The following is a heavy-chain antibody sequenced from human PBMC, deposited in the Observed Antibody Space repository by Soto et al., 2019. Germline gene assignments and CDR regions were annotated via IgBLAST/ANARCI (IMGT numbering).Heavy chain of an antibody. D-gene: IGHD1-1*01. Sequence: QVQVVQSGAEVKKPGSSVKISCKASGRIFSSFPTSWVRQVPGQGLEWMGGVISASGSVTYAPKFQGGVTMTAVNSAGIGYMELTSLPSEDTAIYYCARVGSRDAYNYVLDQWGPGTMVTVSS. V-gene: IGHV1-69*06. CDR1: GRIFSSFP. CDR3: ARVGSRDAYNYVLDQ. J-gene: IGHJ1*01. CDR2: VISASGSV.